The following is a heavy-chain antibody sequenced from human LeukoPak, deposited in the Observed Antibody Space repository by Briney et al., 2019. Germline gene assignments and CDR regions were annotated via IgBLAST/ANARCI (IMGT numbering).Heavy chain of an antibody. V-gene: IGHV1-18*01. CDR3: ARVIGSPPYYYYYYMDV. CDR2: ISAYNGNT. Sequence: ASVKVSCKASGYTFTSYGISWVLQAPGQGLEWMGWISAYNGNTNYAQKLQGRVTMTTDTSTSTAYMELRSLRSDDTAVYYCARVIGSPPYYYYYYMDVWGKGTTVTDSS. J-gene: IGHJ6*03. CDR1: GYTFTSYG. D-gene: IGHD3-10*01.